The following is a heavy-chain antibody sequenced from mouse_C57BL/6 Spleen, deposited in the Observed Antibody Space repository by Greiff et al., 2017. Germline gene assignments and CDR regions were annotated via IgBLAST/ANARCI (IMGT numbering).Heavy chain of an antibody. CDR2: IDPSDSYT. D-gene: IGHD4-1*01. J-gene: IGHJ2*01. V-gene: IGHV1-69*01. Sequence: VQLQQPGAELVMPGASVKLSCKASGYTFTSYWMHWVKQRPGQGLEWIGEIDPSDSYTNYNQKFKGKSTLTVDKSSSTAYMQLSSLTSEDSAVXYFAIHQRGWDDYWGQGTTLTVSS. CDR1: GYTFTSYW. CDR3: AIHQRGWDDY.